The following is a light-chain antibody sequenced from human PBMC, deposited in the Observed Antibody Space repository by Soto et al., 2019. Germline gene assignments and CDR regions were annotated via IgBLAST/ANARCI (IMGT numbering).Light chain of an antibody. CDR3: QQRSNWPPWT. CDR1: QSVSSY. V-gene: IGKV3-11*01. J-gene: IGKJ1*01. CDR2: DTS. Sequence: EIVLTQSPATLSLSPGERATLSCRASQSVSSYLAWYQQKPGQAPRLLIYDTSNRATGIPARFSGSGSGTDFTLTISSLEPEDFAVDYCQQRSNWPPWTFGQGTNVEF.